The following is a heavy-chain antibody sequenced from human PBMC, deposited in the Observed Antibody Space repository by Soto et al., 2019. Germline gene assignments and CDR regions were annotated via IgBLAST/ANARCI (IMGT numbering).Heavy chain of an antibody. J-gene: IGHJ4*02. Sequence: SETLSLTCTVSGGSISTGGYYWSWIRQPPGKGLEWIGYIYYTGSTYYNPSLKSRVTISVDTSKNQFSLKLSSVTAADTAVYYCARDSRIAAAGIVYWGQGTLVTVSS. CDR2: IYYTGST. V-gene: IGHV4-30-4*01. CDR3: ARDSRIAAAGIVY. CDR1: GGSISTGGYY. D-gene: IGHD6-13*01.